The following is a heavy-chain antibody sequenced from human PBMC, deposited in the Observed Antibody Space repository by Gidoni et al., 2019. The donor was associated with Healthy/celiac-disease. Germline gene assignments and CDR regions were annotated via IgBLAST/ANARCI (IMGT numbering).Heavy chain of an antibody. J-gene: IGHJ4*02. V-gene: IGHV3-21*01. Sequence: EVQLVESGGGLVKPGGSLRLSCAASGFTFSRYSMNWVRQAPGKGLEWVSSISSSSSYIYYADSVKGRFTISRDNAKNSLYLQMNSLRAEDTAVYYCARDDRYCTNGVCYHPDYWGQGTLVTVSS. D-gene: IGHD2-8*01. CDR2: ISSSSSYI. CDR3: ARDDRYCTNGVCYHPDY. CDR1: GFTFSRYS.